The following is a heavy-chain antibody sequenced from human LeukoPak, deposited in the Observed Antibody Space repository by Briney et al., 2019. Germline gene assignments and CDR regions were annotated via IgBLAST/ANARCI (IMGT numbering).Heavy chain of an antibody. CDR3: ARVLDLYNWNYGGGYYFDY. D-gene: IGHD1-7*01. CDR1: GFTFSDYY. Sequence: GGSLRLSCAASGFTFSDYYMSWIRQAPGKGLEWVSYISSSGSTIYYADSVKGRFTISRDNAKNSLYLQMNSMRAEDTAVYYCARVLDLYNWNYGGGYYFDYWGRGTLVTVSS. V-gene: IGHV3-11*04. J-gene: IGHJ4*02. CDR2: ISSSGSTI.